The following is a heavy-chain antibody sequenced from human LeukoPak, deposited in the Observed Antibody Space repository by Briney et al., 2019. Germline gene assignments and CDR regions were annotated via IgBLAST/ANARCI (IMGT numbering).Heavy chain of an antibody. V-gene: IGHV3-23*01. J-gene: IGHJ4*02. D-gene: IGHD1-14*01. CDR2: ISGSGGST. Sequence: GTSLRLSCAASGFTFSSYAIHWVRQAPGKGLEWVSAISGSGGSTYYADSVKGRFTISRDNSKNTPYLQMNSLRAEDTAVYYCAKPARTDYTDYWGQGTLVTVSS. CDR3: AKPARTDYTDY. CDR1: GFTFSSYA.